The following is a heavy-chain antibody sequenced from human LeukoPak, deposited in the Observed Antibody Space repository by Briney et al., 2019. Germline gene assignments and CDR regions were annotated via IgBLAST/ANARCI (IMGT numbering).Heavy chain of an antibody. CDR1: GGSISSYY. D-gene: IGHD6-13*01. J-gene: IGHJ6*02. Sequence: SETLSLTCTVSGGSISSYYWSWIRQPAGKGLEWIGRIYTSGSTNYNPSLKSRVTMSVDTSKNQFSLKLSSVTAADTAVYYCARDLRGYSSSWYHYFYGMDVWGQGTTVTVSS. V-gene: IGHV4-4*07. CDR2: IYTSGST. CDR3: ARDLRGYSSSWYHYFYGMDV.